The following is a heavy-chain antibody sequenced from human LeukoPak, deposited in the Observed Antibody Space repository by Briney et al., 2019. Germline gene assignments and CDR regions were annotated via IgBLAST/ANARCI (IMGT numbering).Heavy chain of an antibody. CDR1: GFTFSGSA. J-gene: IGHJ2*01. CDR2: IRSKTNSYAT. V-gene: IGHV3-73*01. Sequence: GGSLRLSCATSGFTFSGSAMHWVRQASGKGLEWVGRIRSKTNSYATTYAASVKGRFTISRDDSKNTAYLQMNSLNTEDTAVYYSTRRWENNWYFDFWGRGTLVTVSS. CDR3: TRRWENNWYFDF. D-gene: IGHD1-26*01.